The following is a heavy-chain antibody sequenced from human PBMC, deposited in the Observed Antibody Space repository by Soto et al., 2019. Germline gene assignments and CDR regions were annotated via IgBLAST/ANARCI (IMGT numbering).Heavy chain of an antibody. V-gene: IGHV3-23*01. CDR2: ISGSGGST. CDR1: GFTFSSYA. Sequence: GGSLRLSCAASGFTFSSYAMSWVRQAPGKGLEWVSAISGSGGSTYYADSVKGRFTISRDNSKNTLYLQMNSLRAEDTAVYYCAKFDGYSSSSPWFDPWGQGTLVTVSS. D-gene: IGHD6-6*01. CDR3: AKFDGYSSSSPWFDP. J-gene: IGHJ5*02.